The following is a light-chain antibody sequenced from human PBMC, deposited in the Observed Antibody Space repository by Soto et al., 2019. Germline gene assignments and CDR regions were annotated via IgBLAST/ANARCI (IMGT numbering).Light chain of an antibody. Sequence: SALTQHASVSGSPGQSITISCTGTSSDVGAYNFVSWYQQYPGKAPKVIIFEVRKRPSGVSNRFSGSKSGDTASLTISGLQAEDEADYYCSSYRSSTTFVFGTGTKVTVL. CDR3: SSYRSSTTFV. CDR2: EVR. CDR1: SSDVGAYNF. J-gene: IGLJ1*01. V-gene: IGLV2-14*01.